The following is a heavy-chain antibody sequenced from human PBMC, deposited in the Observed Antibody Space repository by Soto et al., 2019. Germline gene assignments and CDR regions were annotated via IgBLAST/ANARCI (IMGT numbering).Heavy chain of an antibody. D-gene: IGHD3-3*01. CDR3: AREEWTDRRPYLYSGMDV. J-gene: IGHJ6*02. CDR1: GFTFTIYA. V-gene: IGHV3-23*01. Sequence: EVQLLESGGGLVQPGGSLKLSCAVSGFTFTIYAMCWVRQAPGKGLEWVSGINDDGDRTYYPDSVRGRFTISRDNSKNTRYLQMNSLGAEDTGVYYCAREEWTDRRPYLYSGMDVWGQVTTVTVSS. CDR2: INDDGDRT.